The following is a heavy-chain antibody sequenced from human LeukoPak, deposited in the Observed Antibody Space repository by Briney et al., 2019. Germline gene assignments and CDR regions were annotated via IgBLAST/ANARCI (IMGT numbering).Heavy chain of an antibody. V-gene: IGHV4-59*01. CDR1: GGSISGYY. CDR2: VYHSGFT. D-gene: IGHD5-12*01. CDR3: ARDQRCPRYDGGCDQWYFDL. J-gene: IGHJ2*01. Sequence: PSETLSLTCIVSGGSISGYYWSWLRQPPGKGLEWMGYVYHSGFTDYNPSLRSRITMSVDTSRNQVSLKLTSATAADTAIYYCARDQRCPRYDGGCDQWYFDLWGRGALVTVSS.